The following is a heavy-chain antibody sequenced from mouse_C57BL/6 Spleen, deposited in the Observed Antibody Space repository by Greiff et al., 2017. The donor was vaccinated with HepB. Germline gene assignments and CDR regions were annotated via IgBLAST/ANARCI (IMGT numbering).Heavy chain of an antibody. CDR3: ARGASFAY. Sequence: EVKLVESGGGLVKPGGSLKLSCAASGFTFSSYAMSLVRQTPEKRLEWVATISDGGSYTYYPDNVKGRFTISRDNAKNNLYLQMSHLKSEDTAMYYCARGASFAYWGQGTLVTVSA. J-gene: IGHJ3*01. CDR1: GFTFSSYA. CDR2: ISDGGSYT. V-gene: IGHV5-4*03.